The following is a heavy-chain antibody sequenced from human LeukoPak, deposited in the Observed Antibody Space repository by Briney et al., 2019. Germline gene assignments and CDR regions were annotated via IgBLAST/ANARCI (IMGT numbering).Heavy chain of an antibody. CDR1: GFTFSAYA. CDR2: ITTGGSSI. D-gene: IGHD4-17*01. V-gene: IGHV3-48*04. CDR3: ASGVNYGDDFSDY. J-gene: IGHJ4*02. Sequence: GRSLRLSCAASGFTFSAYAMAWVRQAPGKGLECVSHITTGGSSIFYADSVKGRFTISRDNAKNSLYLQMNSLRAEDTAVYYCASGVNYGDDFSDYWGQGTLVTVSS.